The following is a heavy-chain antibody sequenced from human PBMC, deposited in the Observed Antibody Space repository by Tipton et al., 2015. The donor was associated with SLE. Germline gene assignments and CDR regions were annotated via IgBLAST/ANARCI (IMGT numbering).Heavy chain of an antibody. J-gene: IGHJ4*02. CDR1: GGSFSGYY. Sequence: GLVKPSETLSLTCAVYGGSFSGYYWSWIRQPPGKGLEWIGEINHSGSTNYNPSLKSRVTISVDTSKNQFSLKLSSVTAADTAVYYCAKGVRYSPPDYWGQGTLVTVSS. CDR2: INHSGST. V-gene: IGHV4-34*01. CDR3: AKGVRYSPPDY. D-gene: IGHD3-9*01.